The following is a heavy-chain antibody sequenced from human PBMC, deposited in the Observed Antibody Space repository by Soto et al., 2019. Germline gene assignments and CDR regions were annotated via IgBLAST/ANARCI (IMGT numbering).Heavy chain of an antibody. D-gene: IGHD3-3*01. CDR3: ARATHAYYDFWSAYSREYGMDV. CDR2: IKHNSGGT. J-gene: IGHJ6*02. V-gene: IGHV1-2*04. CDR1: GYTVTGYY. Sequence: GSLKVSCNASGYTVTGYYMHWVRQAPRQGRVWRVWIKHNSGGTNYGQKFQGCVTMTRDKSTSTVYRELSTLRSDDKGVYYCARATHAYYDFWSAYSREYGMDVWGQGATVTVSS.